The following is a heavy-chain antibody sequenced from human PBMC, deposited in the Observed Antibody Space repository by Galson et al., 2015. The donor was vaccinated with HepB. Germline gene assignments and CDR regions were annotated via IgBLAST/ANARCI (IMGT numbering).Heavy chain of an antibody. Sequence: SVKVSCKASGGTFSDYAISWVRQAPGQGLEWMGRIILILGTVNYAQKFQGRVTITADKSTSTAYMELSSLRSEDTAVYYCARVPGDYFDYWGQGTLVTVSS. CDR3: ARVPGDYFDY. CDR2: IILILGTV. CDR1: GGTFSDYA. V-gene: IGHV1-69*04. J-gene: IGHJ4*02.